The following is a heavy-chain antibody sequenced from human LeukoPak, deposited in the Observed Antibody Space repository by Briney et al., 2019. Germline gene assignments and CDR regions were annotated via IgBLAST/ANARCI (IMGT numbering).Heavy chain of an antibody. Sequence: GGSLRLSCVTSGFSFSTYDMSWVRQAPGKGLERVSGITANTRGRITYYADSVKGRFTISRDSSKDTLYLQMNSLRAEDTAVYFCARGGYFSFDYWGQGTLVTVSS. CDR1: GFSFSTYD. V-gene: IGHV3-23*01. CDR3: ARGGYFSFDY. CDR2: ITANTRGRIT. D-gene: IGHD2/OR15-2a*01. J-gene: IGHJ4*02.